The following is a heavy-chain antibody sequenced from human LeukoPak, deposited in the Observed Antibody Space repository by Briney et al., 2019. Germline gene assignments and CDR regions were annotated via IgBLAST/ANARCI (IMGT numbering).Heavy chain of an antibody. CDR3: ARVERAAAFQ. CDR1: GGSISSYY. J-gene: IGHJ4*02. Sequence: PSETLSLTCTVSGGSISSYYWSWIRQPPGKGLEWIGYIYYSGSTNYNPSLKSRVTISVDTSKNQFSLKLSSVTAADTAVYYCARVERAAAFQWGQGTLVTVSS. V-gene: IGHV4-59*01. CDR2: IYYSGST. D-gene: IGHD6-13*01.